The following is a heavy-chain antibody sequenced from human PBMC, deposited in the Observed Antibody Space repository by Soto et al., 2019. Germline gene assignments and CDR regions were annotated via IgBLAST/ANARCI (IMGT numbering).Heavy chain of an antibody. Sequence: ILSCAASGFTFSSYGMHLVRQAPGKGLEWVAVISYDGSNKYYADSVKGRFTISRDNSKNTLYLQMNSLRAEDTAVYYCAKGAYSGSFFDYWGQGTLVTVSS. J-gene: IGHJ4*02. D-gene: IGHD1-26*01. CDR1: GFTFSSYG. CDR3: AKGAYSGSFFDY. V-gene: IGHV3-30*18. CDR2: ISYDGSNK.